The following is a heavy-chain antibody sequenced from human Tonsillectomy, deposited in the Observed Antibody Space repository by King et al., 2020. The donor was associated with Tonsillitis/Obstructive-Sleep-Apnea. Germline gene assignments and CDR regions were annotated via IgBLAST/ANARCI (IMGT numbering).Heavy chain of an antibody. J-gene: IGHJ4*01. V-gene: IGHV3-66*01. D-gene: IGHD2-2*01. CDR2: IYSGGST. CDR1: GFSVSRDY. Sequence: VQLVESGGGLVQPGGSLRLSCAASGFSVSRDYMSWVRQAPGTGLEGVSVIYSGGSTFYADSVKGRFTISRDDSKNTLYLQMDSLRAEDTAVYYCARDTSSWFRADYWGHGTLVTVAS. CDR3: ARDTSSWFRADY.